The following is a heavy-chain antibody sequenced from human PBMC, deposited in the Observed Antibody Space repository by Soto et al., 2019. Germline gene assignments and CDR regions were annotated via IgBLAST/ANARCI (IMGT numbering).Heavy chain of an antibody. V-gene: IGHV4-39*01. D-gene: IGHD3-16*02. CDR3: ARHLPPVVTVGGVIAPYYYYGMDV. CDR1: GGSISSSSYY. CDR2: IYYSGST. Sequence: QLQLQESGPGLVKPSETLSLTCTVSGGSISSSSYYWGWIRQPPGKGLEWIGSIYYSGSTYYNPSLKNPVTISVDMSKNQFSLKLSSVTAADTAVYYCARHLPPVVTVGGVIAPYYYYGMDVWGQGTTVTVSS. J-gene: IGHJ6*02.